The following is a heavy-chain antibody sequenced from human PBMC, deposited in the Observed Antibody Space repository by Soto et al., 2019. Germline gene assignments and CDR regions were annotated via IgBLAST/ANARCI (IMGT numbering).Heavy chain of an antibody. D-gene: IGHD4-17*01. V-gene: IGHV1-69*01. CDR3: ARPYKYYGGPTE. CDR2: ISPIFGTA. J-gene: IGHJ4*02. Sequence: QVQLVQSGAEVKKPGSSVKVSCKASGGTFSSYAISWVRQAPGQGLEWMGGISPIFGTANYEQKFQGRVTITADESTSTAYMELSSLRSEDTAVYYCARPYKYYGGPTEWGQGTLVTVSS. CDR1: GGTFSSYA.